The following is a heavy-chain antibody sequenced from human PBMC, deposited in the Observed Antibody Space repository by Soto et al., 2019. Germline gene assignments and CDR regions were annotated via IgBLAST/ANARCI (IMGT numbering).Heavy chain of an antibody. CDR2: IDHAGVNT. CDR1: GFTFTNYA. CDR3: ATDVGPIMFDY. J-gene: IGHJ4*02. V-gene: IGHV3-23*01. Sequence: EVQLWESGGDFIQPGGSLRVSCAASGFTFTNYAMSWVRQAPGKRLEWVSTIDHAGVNTHYADSVKGRFTISRDNSKGTLYLQMNSLRAEDTAIYYCATDVGPIMFDYWGQGALITVSS. D-gene: IGHD1-26*01.